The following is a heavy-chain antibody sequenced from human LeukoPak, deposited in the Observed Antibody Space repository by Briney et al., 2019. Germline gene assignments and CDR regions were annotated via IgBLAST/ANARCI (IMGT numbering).Heavy chain of an antibody. CDR1: GYTFTDYY. CDR2: IHPNSGGT. Sequence: ASVKLSCKASGYTFTDYYMNWVRQAPGQRLEWMGWIHPNSGGTNYAQKFQGRVTMTRDTSISTAYMELSRLTFDDTAVYYCGRKSAALKNSEFDYWGQGTLVTVSS. V-gene: IGHV1-2*02. D-gene: IGHD6-6*01. J-gene: IGHJ4*02. CDR3: GRKSAALKNSEFDY.